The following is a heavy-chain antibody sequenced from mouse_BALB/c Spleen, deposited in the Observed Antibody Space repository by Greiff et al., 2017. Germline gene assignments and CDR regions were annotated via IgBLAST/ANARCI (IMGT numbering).Heavy chain of an antibody. D-gene: IGHD1-2*01. V-gene: IGHV5-17*02. CDR1: GFTFSSFG. CDR3: ARDYCYGYAMDY. Sequence: EVQGVESGGGLVQPGGSRKLSCAASGFTFSSFGMHWVRQAPEKGLEWVAYISSGSSTIYYADTVKGRFTISRDNPKNTLFLQMTSLRSEDTAMYYCARDYCYGYAMDYWGQGTSVTVSS. CDR2: ISSGSSTI. J-gene: IGHJ4*01.